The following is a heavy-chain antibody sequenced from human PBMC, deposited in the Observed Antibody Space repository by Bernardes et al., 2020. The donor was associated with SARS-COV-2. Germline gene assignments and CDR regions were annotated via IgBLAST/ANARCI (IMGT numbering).Heavy chain of an antibody. CDR3: ARDNQQRYDFWSGYPDYYYGMDV. D-gene: IGHD3-3*01. CDR2: ISSSGTTI. Sequence: GGSLRLSCAASGFSFSDYYMNWIRQAPGKGLEWVSYISSSGTTIYYSDSVKGRFTISRDNSKNTLYLQMNSLRAEDTAVYYCARDNQQRYDFWSGYPDYYYGMDVWGQGTTVTVSS. J-gene: IGHJ6*02. V-gene: IGHV3-11*01. CDR1: GFSFSDYY.